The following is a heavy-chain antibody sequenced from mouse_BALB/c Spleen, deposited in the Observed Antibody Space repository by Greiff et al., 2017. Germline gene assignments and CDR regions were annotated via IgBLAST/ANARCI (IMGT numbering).Heavy chain of an antibody. V-gene: IGHV3-2*02. Sequence: VQLKESGPGLVKPSQSLSLTCTVTGYSITSDYAWNWIRQFPGNKLEWMGYISYSGSTSYNPSLKSRISITRDTSKNQFFLQLNSVTTEDTATYYCARGRDGNYFFWGQGTTLTVSS. CDR3: ARGRDGNYFF. CDR2: ISYSGST. CDR1: GYSITSDYA. J-gene: IGHJ2*01. D-gene: IGHD2-1*01.